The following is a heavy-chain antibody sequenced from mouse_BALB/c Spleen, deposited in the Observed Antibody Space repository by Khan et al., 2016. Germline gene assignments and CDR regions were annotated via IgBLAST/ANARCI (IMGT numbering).Heavy chain of an antibody. CDR3: SRSRWDYFDY. D-gene: IGHD1-1*02. J-gene: IGHJ2*01. Sequence: QVQLQQSAAELARPGASVKMSCKASGYIFTTYLMYWVKQRPGQGLEWIGHINPSSGYTEYNQKFKDKTTLTADKSSSTAYMQLSSLTSEYSAVYYCSRSRWDYFDYWGQGTTLTVSS. V-gene: IGHV1-4*02. CDR2: INPSSGYT. CDR1: GYIFTTYL.